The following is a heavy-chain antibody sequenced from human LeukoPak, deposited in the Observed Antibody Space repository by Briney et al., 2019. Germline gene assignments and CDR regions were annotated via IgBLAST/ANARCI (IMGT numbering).Heavy chain of an antibody. CDR1: GGSISSYY. CDR2: IYYSGST. Sequence: SETLSHTCTVSGGSISSYYWSWIRQPPGKGLEWIGYIYYSGSTNYNPSLKSRVTISVDTSKNQFSLKLSSVTAADTAVYYCARARYDSSGSPLDCWGQGTLVTVSS. CDR3: ARARYDSSGSPLDC. V-gene: IGHV4-59*01. J-gene: IGHJ4*02. D-gene: IGHD3-22*01.